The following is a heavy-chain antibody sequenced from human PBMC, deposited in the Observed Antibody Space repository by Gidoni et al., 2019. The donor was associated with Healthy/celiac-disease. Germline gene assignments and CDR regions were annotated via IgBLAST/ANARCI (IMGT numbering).Heavy chain of an antibody. V-gene: IGHV1-69*01. CDR1: GGTFSSYA. CDR2: IIPIFGTA. J-gene: IGHJ4*02. CDR3: ARDPHMELWPYFDY. Sequence: QVQLVQSGAEVKKPGSSVQVSCKASGGTFSSYAISWVRQAPGQGLEWMGGIIPIFGTANYAQKFQGRVTITADESTSTAYMELSSLRSEDTAVYYCARDPHMELWPYFDYWGQGTLVTVSS. D-gene: IGHD5-18*01.